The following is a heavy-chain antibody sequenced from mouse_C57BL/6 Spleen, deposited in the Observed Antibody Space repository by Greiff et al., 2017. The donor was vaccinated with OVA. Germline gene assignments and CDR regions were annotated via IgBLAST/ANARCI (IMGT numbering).Heavy chain of an antibody. Sequence: QVQLQQPGAELVRPGSSVKLSCKASGYTFTSYWMHWVKQRPIQGLEWIGNIDPSDSETHYNQKFKDKATLTVDKSSSTAYMQLSSLTSEDSAVYYCAFDYSKGGYYARDYWGQGTSVTVSS. CDR1: GYTFTSYW. V-gene: IGHV1-52*01. CDR2: IDPSDSET. CDR3: AFDYSKGGYYARDY. D-gene: IGHD2-5*01. J-gene: IGHJ4*01.